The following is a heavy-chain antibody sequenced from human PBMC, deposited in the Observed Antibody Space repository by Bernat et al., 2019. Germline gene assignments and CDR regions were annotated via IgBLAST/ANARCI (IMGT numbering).Heavy chain of an antibody. Sequence: EVQLVESGGGLIQPGGSLTLSCAASGFTVSVNYMSWVRQAPGKGLEWLSVLYTNGKTYYADSVKGRFTIYSESSENTLYLQMNSLRAEDTAVYYCARDMPPPDQWLPTTWGQGTLVTVSS. CDR1: GFTVSVNY. D-gene: IGHD6-19*01. CDR3: ARDMPPPDQWLPTT. CDR2: LYTNGKT. V-gene: IGHV3-53*01. J-gene: IGHJ4*02.